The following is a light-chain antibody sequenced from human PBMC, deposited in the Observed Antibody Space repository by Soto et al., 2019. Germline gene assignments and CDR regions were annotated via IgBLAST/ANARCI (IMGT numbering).Light chain of an antibody. CDR1: QGVGSH. CDR2: GAS. J-gene: IGKJ4*01. CDR3: QQNYRAPLT. Sequence: DIQMTQSPSSVSALIGDRVTITCRASQGVGSHVNWYQQKPGKAPNLLIHGASNLQSGVPSTFSGSGSGTDFTLTISSLQPEDFATYYRQQNYRAPLTFGGGTKVEIK. V-gene: IGKV1-39*01.